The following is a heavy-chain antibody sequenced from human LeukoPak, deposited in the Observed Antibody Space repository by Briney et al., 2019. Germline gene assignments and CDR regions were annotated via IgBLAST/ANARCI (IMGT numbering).Heavy chain of an antibody. CDR2: IYHSGST. J-gene: IGHJ4*02. V-gene: IGHV4-30-2*01. D-gene: IGHD3-10*01. CDR1: GGSIGSGGYY. CDR3: ARGGGDFDY. Sequence: SETLSLTCTVSGGSIGSGGYYWSWTRQHPGKGLEWIGYIYHSGSTYYNPSLKSRVTISVDRSKNQFSLKLSSVTAADTAVYYCARGGGDFDYWGQGTLVTVSS.